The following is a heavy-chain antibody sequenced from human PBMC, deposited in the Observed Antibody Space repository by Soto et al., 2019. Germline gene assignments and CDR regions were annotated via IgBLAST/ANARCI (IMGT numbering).Heavy chain of an antibody. CDR1: GFTFSDYY. CDR2: ISSSGSTI. Sequence: PGGSLRLSCAASGFTFSDYYMSWIRQAPGKGLEWVSYISSSGSTIYYADSVKGRFTISRDNAKNSLYLQMNSLRAEDTAVYYCARDRIAAAGFNWFDPWGQGXLVTVSS. CDR3: ARDRIAAAGFNWFDP. J-gene: IGHJ5*02. V-gene: IGHV3-11*01. D-gene: IGHD6-13*01.